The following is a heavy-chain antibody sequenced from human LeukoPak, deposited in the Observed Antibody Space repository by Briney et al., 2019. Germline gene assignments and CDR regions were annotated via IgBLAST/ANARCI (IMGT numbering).Heavy chain of an antibody. J-gene: IGHJ4*02. D-gene: IGHD6-19*01. V-gene: IGHV3-23*01. CDR2: TSGGGETI. Sequence: PGGSLRLSCAASGFTFSSYGMHWVRQAPGKGLEWVSGTSGGGETIYYADSVKGRFTISRDNSKNTLYLQMNSLRAEDTAVYFCAKSQYSSGWFDYWGQGTLVTVSS. CDR3: AKSQYSSGWFDY. CDR1: GFTFSSYG.